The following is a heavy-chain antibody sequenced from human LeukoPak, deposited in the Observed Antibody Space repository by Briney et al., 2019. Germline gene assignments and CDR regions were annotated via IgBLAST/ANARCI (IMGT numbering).Heavy chain of an antibody. V-gene: IGHV3-7*01. Sequence: PGGSLRLSCAASGFTFSSYWMSWVRQAPGKGLEWVANIKQDGSEKYYVDSVKGRFTISRDNAKNSLYLQMNSLRAEDTAVYYCARGKYQLLSHDAFDIWGQGTMVTVSS. CDR2: IKQDGSEK. CDR3: ARGKYQLLSHDAFDI. CDR1: GFTFSSYW. D-gene: IGHD2-2*01. J-gene: IGHJ3*02.